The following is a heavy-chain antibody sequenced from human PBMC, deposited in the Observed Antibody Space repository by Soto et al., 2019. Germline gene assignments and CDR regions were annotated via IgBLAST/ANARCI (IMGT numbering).Heavy chain of an antibody. Sequence: ESLKISCKGSGYSFTSYWIGWVRRMPGKVLEWMGIIYPGDSDTRDSPSFQGQVTISADKSISNAYLQWSRLKASNTAMYYCARPGALATAINYAMDVWGQGTTGTVSS. CDR3: ARPGALATAINYAMDV. CDR2: IYPGDSDT. J-gene: IGHJ6*01. CDR1: GYSFTSYW. V-gene: IGHV5-51*01. D-gene: IGHD5-18*01.